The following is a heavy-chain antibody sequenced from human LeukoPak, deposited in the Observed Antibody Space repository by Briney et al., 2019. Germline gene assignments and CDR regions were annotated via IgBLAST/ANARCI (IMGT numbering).Heavy chain of an antibody. CDR3: ARQIAVEGDWFDP. J-gene: IGHJ5*02. CDR2: IYYSGST. CDR1: GGSISSSSYS. Sequence: SETLSLTCTVSGGSISSSSYSWGWIRQPPGKGLEWIGSIYYSGSTCYNPSLKSRVTISVDTSKNQFSLKLSSVTAADTAVYYCARQIAVEGDWFDPWGLGTLVTVSS. D-gene: IGHD6-19*01. V-gene: IGHV4-39*01.